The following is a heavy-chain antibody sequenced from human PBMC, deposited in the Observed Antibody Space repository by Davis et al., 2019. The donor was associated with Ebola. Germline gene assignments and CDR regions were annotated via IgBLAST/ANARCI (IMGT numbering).Heavy chain of an antibody. J-gene: IGHJ4*02. CDR2: IRSKANSYAT. CDR1: GFTFSGSA. CDR3: TTTIFGVVDY. D-gene: IGHD3-3*01. V-gene: IGHV3-73*01. Sequence: GESLKISCAASGFTFSGSAMHWVRQASGKGLGWVGSIRSKANSYATAYAASVKGRFTISRDDSKNTAYLQMNSLKTEDTAVYYCTTTIFGVVDYWGQGTLVTVSS.